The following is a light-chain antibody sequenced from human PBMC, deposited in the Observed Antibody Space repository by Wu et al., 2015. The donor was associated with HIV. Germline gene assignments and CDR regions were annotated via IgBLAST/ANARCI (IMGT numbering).Light chain of an antibody. CDR1: KSVSSSY. J-gene: IGKJ2*01. CDR3: QQYGSSPYT. V-gene: IGKV3-20*01. Sequence: EIVLTQFPGTLSLSPGERATLSCRASKSVSSSYIAWYQQKPGQAPRLLIYGASSRATGIPDRFSGSGSGTDFTLTISRLEPEDFAVYYCQQYGSSPYTFGQGTKLEIK. CDR2: GAS.